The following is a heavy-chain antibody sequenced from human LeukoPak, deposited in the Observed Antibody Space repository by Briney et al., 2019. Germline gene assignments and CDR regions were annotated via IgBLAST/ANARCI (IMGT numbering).Heavy chain of an antibody. CDR3: ARDLGGSYTDAFDI. Sequence: GGSLRLSCAASGFTFDDYGMSWVRQVPGKGQEWVSGINWNGGSTGYADSVKGRFTISRDNAKNSLYLQMNSLRAEDTALYYCARDLGGSYTDAFDIWGQGTMVTVSS. CDR1: GFTFDDYG. CDR2: INWNGGST. V-gene: IGHV3-20*04. D-gene: IGHD2-15*01. J-gene: IGHJ3*02.